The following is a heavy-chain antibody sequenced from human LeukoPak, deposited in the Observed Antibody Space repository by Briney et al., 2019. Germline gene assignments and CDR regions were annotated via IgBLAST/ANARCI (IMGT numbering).Heavy chain of an antibody. CDR2: IYYSGST. CDR3: ARARGRAAAGPFDY. CDR1: GGSISSYY. V-gene: IGHV4-59*01. J-gene: IGHJ4*02. D-gene: IGHD6-13*01. Sequence: SETLSLTCTVSGGSISSYYWSWLRQPPGKGLEWIGYIYYSGSTNYNPSLKSRVTISVDTSKNQFSLKLSSVTAADTAVYYCARARGRAAAGPFDYWGQGALVTVSS.